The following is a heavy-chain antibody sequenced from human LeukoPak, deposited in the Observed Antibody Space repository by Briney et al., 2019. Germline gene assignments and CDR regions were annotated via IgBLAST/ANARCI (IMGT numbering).Heavy chain of an antibody. CDR2: INSKTGNP. D-gene: IGHD3-22*01. V-gene: IGHV7-4-1*02. CDR3: AKNGLGAVVKTD. Sequence: ASVKVSCKASGYTFSRYGMNWVRQAPGQGLEWMGWINSKTGNPTYAQGFTGRFVFSLDTSVTTAYLQISSLKAEDSAVYYCAKNGLGAVVKTDWGQGTLVTVSS. CDR1: GYTFSRYG. J-gene: IGHJ4*02.